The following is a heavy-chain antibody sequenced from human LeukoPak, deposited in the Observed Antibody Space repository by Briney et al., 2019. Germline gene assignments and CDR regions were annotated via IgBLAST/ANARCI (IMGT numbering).Heavy chain of an antibody. CDR1: GGSISSYY. J-gene: IGHJ1*01. Sequence: PSETLSLTCTVSGGSISSYYWSWIRQPPGKGLEWIGYIYYSGSTNYNPSLTSRVTITVDTSKNQFSLKLSSVTAADTAVYYCARMSRIAVAGTHFQHWGQGTLVTVSS. CDR3: ARMSRIAVAGTHFQH. D-gene: IGHD6-19*01. V-gene: IGHV4-59*08. CDR2: IYYSGST.